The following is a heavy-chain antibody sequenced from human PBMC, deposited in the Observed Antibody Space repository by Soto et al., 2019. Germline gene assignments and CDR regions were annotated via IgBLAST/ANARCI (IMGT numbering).Heavy chain of an antibody. CDR3: ATVLPQYYDSGGYAMGNWFYL. CDR2: IYHSGST. D-gene: IGHD3-22*01. J-gene: IGHJ5*02. V-gene: IGHV4-30-2*01. CDR1: GGSISSGGYS. Sequence: QLQLQESGSGLVKPSQTLSLTCAVSGGSISSGGYSWSWIRQPPGKGLEWIGYIYHSGSTYYNPSLKSRVTISVDRSKNQFSLKLSSVTAADTAVYYCATVLPQYYDSGGYAMGNWFYLWGQGTLVTVSS.